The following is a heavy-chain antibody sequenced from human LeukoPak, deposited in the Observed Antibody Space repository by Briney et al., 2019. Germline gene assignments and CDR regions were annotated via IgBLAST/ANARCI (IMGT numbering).Heavy chain of an antibody. CDR2: IYYSGST. CDR1: GGSISNGDHY. CDR3: ARVQRIQLWLVPEYYFDY. J-gene: IGHJ4*02. Sequence: LSLTCTVSGGSISNGDHYWSWIRQHPGKGLEWIGHIYYSGSTYYNPSLKSRGIISVETSKNQFSLKLSSVTAADTAVYYCARVQRIQLWLVPEYYFDYWGQGTLVTVSS. D-gene: IGHD5-18*01. V-gene: IGHV4-31*03.